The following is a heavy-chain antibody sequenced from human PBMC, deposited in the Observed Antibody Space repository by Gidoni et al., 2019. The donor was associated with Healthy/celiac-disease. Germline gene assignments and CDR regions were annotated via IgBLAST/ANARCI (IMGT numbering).Heavy chain of an antibody. CDR1: GFTFSSYA. Sequence: QVQLVESGGGVVQPGRSLRLSCAASGFTFSSYAMHWVRQAPGKGLEWVAVISYDGSNKYYADSVKGRFTISRDNSKNTLYLQMNSLRAEDTAVYYCARTQIGPGSAFDYWGQGTLVTVSS. CDR3: ARTQIGPGSAFDY. J-gene: IGHJ4*02. V-gene: IGHV3-30-3*01. CDR2: ISYDGSNK. D-gene: IGHD6-25*01.